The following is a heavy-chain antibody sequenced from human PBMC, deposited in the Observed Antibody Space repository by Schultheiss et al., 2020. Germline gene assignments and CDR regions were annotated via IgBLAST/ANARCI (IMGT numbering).Heavy chain of an antibody. CDR1: GFTFDDHG. V-gene: IGHV3-20*04. CDR2: ITWNGDNT. D-gene: IGHD6-13*01. J-gene: IGHJ4*02. Sequence: GGSLRLSCVASGFTFDDHGMSWVRQAPGKGLEWVSGITWNGDNTGYADSVKGRFTISRDNAKDSLYLQMNSLRAEDTALYYCAKDRTLGIATAFVDYWGQGTLVTVSS. CDR3: AKDRTLGIATAFVDY.